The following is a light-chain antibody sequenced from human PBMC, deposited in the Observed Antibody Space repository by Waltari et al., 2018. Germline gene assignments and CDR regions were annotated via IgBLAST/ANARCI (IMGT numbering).Light chain of an antibody. Sequence: QSALTQPPSVSGSPVQSVTVSCTGTSSDVGSDTYVSWYQQNPGKAPKLMIYDVSKRPSGVPDRFSGSKSGYTASLPISGLQGEDDADYYCCSYAGSYTYVFGTGTKVTVL. CDR3: CSYAGSYTYV. CDR2: DVS. J-gene: IGLJ1*01. CDR1: SSDVGSDTY. V-gene: IGLV2-11*01.